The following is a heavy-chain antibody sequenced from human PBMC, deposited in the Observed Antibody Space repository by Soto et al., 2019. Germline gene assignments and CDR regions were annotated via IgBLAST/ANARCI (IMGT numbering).Heavy chain of an antibody. CDR3: ARVCDDSSGCYFQH. CDR2: INPNSGGT. D-gene: IGHD3-22*01. CDR1: GYTFTGYY. Sequence: ASVKVSCKASGYTFTGYYMHWVRQAPGQGLEWMGWINPNSGGTNYAQKFQGRVTMTTDTSTSTAYMELRSLRSDDTAVYYCARVCDDSSGCYFQHWGQGTLVTVSS. V-gene: IGHV1-2*02. J-gene: IGHJ1*01.